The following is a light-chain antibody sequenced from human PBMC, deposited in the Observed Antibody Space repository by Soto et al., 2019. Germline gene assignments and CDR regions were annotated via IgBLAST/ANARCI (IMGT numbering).Light chain of an antibody. CDR3: LKYGRSPGWT. J-gene: IGKJ1*01. V-gene: IGKV3-20*01. Sequence: IVSTHSPGTLSFSPGEIATLSFGAIQSVSSDFLAWYQQKPGQSPRLLIYAASSRASGIPDRFSGSGSETEFTLTISRLEPEDFAVYYCLKYGRSPGWTFGQGTKVDI. CDR1: QSVSSDF. CDR2: AAS.